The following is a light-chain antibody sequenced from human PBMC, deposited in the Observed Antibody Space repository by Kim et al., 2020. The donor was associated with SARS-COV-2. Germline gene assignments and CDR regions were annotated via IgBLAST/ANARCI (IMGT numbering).Light chain of an antibody. J-gene: IGLJ2*01. CDR1: ILAQRY. CDR3: YSATDNNRV. Sequence: SYELTQPSSVSVSPGQTARITCSGDILAQRYVRWFQQKPGQAPLLVIYRDSERPSGIPERFSGSSSGTTVTLTISGAQVEDESDYYCYSATDNNRVFGGGTKVTVL. CDR2: RDS. V-gene: IGLV3-27*01.